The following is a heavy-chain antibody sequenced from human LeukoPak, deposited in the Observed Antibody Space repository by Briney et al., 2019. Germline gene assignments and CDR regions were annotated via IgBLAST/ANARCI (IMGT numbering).Heavy chain of an antibody. CDR1: GGSFSGYY. CDR3: ARDSGSYCGGDCYSGRYSPIVY. V-gene: IGHV4-34*01. CDR2: INHSGST. Sequence: SETLSLTCAVYGGSFSGYYWSWIRQPPGKGLEWIGEINHSGSTNYNPTLNSRVTISVDTSKNQFSLKLSSVTAADTAVYYCARDSGSYCGGDCYSGRYSPIVYWGQGTLVTVSS. J-gene: IGHJ4*02. D-gene: IGHD2-21*02.